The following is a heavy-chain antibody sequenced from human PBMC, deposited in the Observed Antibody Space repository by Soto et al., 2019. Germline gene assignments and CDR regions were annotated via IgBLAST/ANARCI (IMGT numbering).Heavy chain of an antibody. CDR3: ERDSLFWSGYYTEWRYFDY. V-gene: IGHV4-31*03. D-gene: IGHD3-3*01. CDR2: VYYSGNT. J-gene: IGHJ4*02. Sequence: SLCLTCPVSGGSISSGGYYWSWIRQHPGKGLEWIGYVYYSGNTDYNPSLKSRVTISVDTSMNQFSLKLSSVTAADTAVYYCERDSLFWSGYYTEWRYFDYWGQGTLVTVYS. CDR1: GGSISSGGYY.